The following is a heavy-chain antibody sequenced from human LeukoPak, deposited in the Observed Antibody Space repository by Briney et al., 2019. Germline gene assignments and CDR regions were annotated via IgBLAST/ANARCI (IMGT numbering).Heavy chain of an antibody. CDR3: AKAGTTTNMLFDY. Sequence: GGSLRLSCAASGFTFSSYAMHWVRQAPGKGLEWVAVISYDGSNKYYADSVKGRFTISRDISKNTLFLQMNSLRADDTAVYYCAKAGTTTNMLFDYWGQGTLVTVSS. J-gene: IGHJ4*02. D-gene: IGHD3-16*01. CDR2: ISYDGSNK. V-gene: IGHV3-30-3*01. CDR1: GFTFSSYA.